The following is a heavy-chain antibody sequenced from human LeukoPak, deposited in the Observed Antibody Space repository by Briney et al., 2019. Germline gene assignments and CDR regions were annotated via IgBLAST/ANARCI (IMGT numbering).Heavy chain of an antibody. D-gene: IGHD6-13*01. CDR1: GFTFDDYA. V-gene: IGHV3-9*01. CDR3: AKDIGSSRWRYCFDY. Sequence: GGSLRLSCAASGFTFDDYAMHWVRQAPGKGLEWVSGISWDSGSIGYADSVKGRFTISRDNAKNSLYLQMNSLRAEDTALYDCAKDIGSSRWRYCFDYWGQGTLVTVSS. J-gene: IGHJ4*02. CDR2: ISWDSGSI.